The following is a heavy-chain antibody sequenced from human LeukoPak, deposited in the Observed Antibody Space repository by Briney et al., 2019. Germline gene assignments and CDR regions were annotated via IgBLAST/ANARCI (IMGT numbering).Heavy chain of an antibody. CDR1: GGSISSYY. J-gene: IGHJ5*02. V-gene: IGHV4-4*07. D-gene: IGHD5-12*01. CDR2: IYSSGST. Sequence: PSETLSLTCTVSGGSISSYYWSWIRQPAGKGLEWIGRIYSSGSTNYNPSLMSRVTMSGDTSKNQISLKLSSVTAADTAVYYCARGTLRSYWFDPWGQGTLVTVSS. CDR3: ARGTLRSYWFDP.